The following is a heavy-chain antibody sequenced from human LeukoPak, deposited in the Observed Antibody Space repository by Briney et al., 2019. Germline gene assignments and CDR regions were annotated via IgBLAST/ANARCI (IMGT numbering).Heavy chain of an antibody. J-gene: IGHJ6*04. CDR2: ISAHNGNT. CDR3: ARERVATGGMDV. Sequence: ASVTVSFKASGYTFTSYGISWVRQAPGQGLEWMGWISAHNGNTNYAQKLQGRVTMTTDTSTSTAYMELRSLRSDDTAVYYCARERVATGGMDVWGKGTTVTVSS. D-gene: IGHD5-12*01. V-gene: IGHV1-18*04. CDR1: GYTFTSYG.